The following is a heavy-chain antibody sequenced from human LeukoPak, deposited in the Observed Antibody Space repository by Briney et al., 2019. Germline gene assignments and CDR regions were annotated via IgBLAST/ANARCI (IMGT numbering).Heavy chain of an antibody. CDR2: MIPNSGNT. D-gene: IGHD2-2*01. CDR1: VYTFTSYD. CDR3: ARGEGGDIVVVPAAGWGMDV. V-gene: IGHV1-8*01. J-gene: IGHJ6*02. Sequence: ASVKVSCKASVYTFTSYDINWVRQAIGQGVEWMGWMIPNSGNTGYAQKCQGRVTMTRNNSISTAYMELSSLRSEDTAVYYCARGEGGDIVVVPAAGWGMDVWGQGTTVTVSS.